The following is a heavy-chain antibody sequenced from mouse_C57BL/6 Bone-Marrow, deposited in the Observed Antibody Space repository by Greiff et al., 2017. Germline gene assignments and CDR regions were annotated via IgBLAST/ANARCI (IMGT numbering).Heavy chain of an antibody. D-gene: IGHD1-1*01. Sequence: QVQLQQPGAELVRPGSSVKLSCKASGYTFTSYWMHWVKQRPIQGLEWIGNIDPSDSETNYNQKFKDKATLTVDKSSSTAYMQLSSLTSEDCAVYYCASLITTVVGGYWGQGTTLTVSS. V-gene: IGHV1-52*01. CDR2: IDPSDSET. J-gene: IGHJ2*01. CDR1: GYTFTSYW. CDR3: ASLITTVVGGY.